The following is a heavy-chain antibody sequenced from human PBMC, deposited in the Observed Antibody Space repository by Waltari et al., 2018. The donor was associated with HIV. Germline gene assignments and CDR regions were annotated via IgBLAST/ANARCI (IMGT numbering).Heavy chain of an antibody. V-gene: IGHV3-15*01. CDR2: RKSKAEGGTR. Sequence: EVQVVESGGGLVKPGGSLRLSCTVSGTTFSNVWRIWVRQAPGKGLEWIGRRKSKAEGGTRDYGTPVKGRFTISRDDSKDTVYLQMNNLETEDTALYYCTTWQGGSYWGRGTLVTVSS. D-gene: IGHD3-10*01. J-gene: IGHJ4*02. CDR3: TTWQGGSY. CDR1: GTTFSNVW.